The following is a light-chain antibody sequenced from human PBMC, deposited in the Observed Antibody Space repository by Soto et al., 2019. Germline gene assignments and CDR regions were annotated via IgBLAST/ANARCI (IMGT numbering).Light chain of an antibody. CDR1: QSISSSY. CDR3: QQYDDSIYT. J-gene: IGKJ2*01. Sequence: EIVLTQSPGTLSLSPGERATLSCRASQSISSSYLAWYQQRPGQTPRLVIYGASSRATGIPDRFSGSGSGTDFTLTISRLEPEDFAVYYCQQYDDSIYTFGQGTKLEIK. CDR2: GAS. V-gene: IGKV3-20*01.